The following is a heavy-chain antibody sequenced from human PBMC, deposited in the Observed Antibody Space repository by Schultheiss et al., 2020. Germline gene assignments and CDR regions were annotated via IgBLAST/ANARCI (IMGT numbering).Heavy chain of an antibody. Sequence: SMKISCAASGFTFSSYAMSWVRQAPGKGLEWVAGISWNSGSIGYADSVKGRFTISRDNAKNSLYLQMNSLRAEDTALYYCAKGSGYSGDGYFDYWGQGTLFTVAS. CDR1: GFTFSSYA. V-gene: IGHV3-9*01. CDR3: AKGSGYSGDGYFDY. CDR2: ISWNSGSI. D-gene: IGHD5-18*01. J-gene: IGHJ4*02.